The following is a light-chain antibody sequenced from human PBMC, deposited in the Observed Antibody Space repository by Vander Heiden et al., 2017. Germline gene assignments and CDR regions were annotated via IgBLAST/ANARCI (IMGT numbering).Light chain of an antibody. CDR3: QQSDSTPRT. J-gene: IGKJ2*01. Sequence: IQMIQSSSSLSASVGDRVTITCRASQSISSYLSWYQQKPGKAPKLLIYAASTLQTGVPSRFSGSGSGTDFTLTISSLQPEDFATYYCQQSDSTPRTFGQGTKLEIK. CDR1: QSISSY. V-gene: IGKV1-39*01. CDR2: AAS.